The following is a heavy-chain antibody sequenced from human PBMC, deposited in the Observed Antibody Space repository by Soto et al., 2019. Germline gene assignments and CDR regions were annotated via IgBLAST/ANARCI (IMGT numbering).Heavy chain of an antibody. Sequence: PGGSLRLSCAASGFTFSSYSMSWVRQAPGKGLEWVSGFRTGGDDGTTYYADSVKGRFTFSRDNSKNTLFLQMNSLRAEDTAIYYCAKKVNSGPGSQYFDYWGQGTLVTVSS. CDR3: AKKVNSGPGSQYFDY. CDR1: GFTFSSYS. V-gene: IGHV3-23*01. D-gene: IGHD3-10*01. J-gene: IGHJ4*02. CDR2: FRTGGDDGTT.